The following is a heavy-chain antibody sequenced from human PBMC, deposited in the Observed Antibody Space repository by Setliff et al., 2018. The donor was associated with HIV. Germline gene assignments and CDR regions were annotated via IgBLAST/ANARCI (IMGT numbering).Heavy chain of an antibody. CDR2: INHSGKT. V-gene: IGHV4-34*01. CDR1: GGSFSDFY. D-gene: IGHD3-3*01. J-gene: IGHJ5*02. CDR3: ARGFTIFGVGFSADPTGNWFDP. Sequence: PSETLSLTCAVYGGSFSDFYWSWIRQAPGKGLEWIGEINHSGKTNYNPSLKSRITLSVDTSENQFALKLASVTAADTAVYYCARGFTIFGVGFSADPTGNWFDPWGQGTLVTVS.